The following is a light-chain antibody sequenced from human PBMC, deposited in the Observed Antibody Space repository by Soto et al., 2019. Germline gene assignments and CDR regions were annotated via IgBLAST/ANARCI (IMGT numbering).Light chain of an antibody. CDR3: QKYNSAPPWT. CDR1: QGISNY. Sequence: DIQMTQSPSSLSASVGDRVTITCRASQGISNYLAWYQQKPGKVPKLLIYAASTLQSGVPSRFSGSGSGTDFTLTISSLQHEAVATYYCQKYNSAPPWTFGQGTKVEVK. V-gene: IGKV1-27*01. J-gene: IGKJ1*01. CDR2: AAS.